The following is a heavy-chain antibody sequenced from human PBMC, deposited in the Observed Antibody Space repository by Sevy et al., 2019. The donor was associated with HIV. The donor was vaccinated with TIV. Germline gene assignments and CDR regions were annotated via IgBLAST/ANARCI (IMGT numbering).Heavy chain of an antibody. Sequence: GGSLRLSCTASGFTFSPYSMNWVRQAPGKGLEWVSSISSSSSYIYYADSVKGRFIISGDNAKNSLYLQMNSLRAEDTAVYYCAREGGHVNIFGVVPRDAMDVWGQWTTVTVSS. CDR1: GFTFSPYS. V-gene: IGHV3-21*01. CDR2: ISSSSSYI. CDR3: AREGGHVNIFGVVPRDAMDV. D-gene: IGHD3-3*02. J-gene: IGHJ6*02.